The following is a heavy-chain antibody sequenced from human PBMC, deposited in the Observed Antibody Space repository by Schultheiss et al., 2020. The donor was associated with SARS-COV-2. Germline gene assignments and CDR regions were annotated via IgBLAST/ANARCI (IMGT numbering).Heavy chain of an antibody. CDR2: INHSGST. CDR3: AGIIAARTYYFDY. D-gene: IGHD6-6*01. Sequence: SETLSLTCAVYGGSFSGYYWSWIRQPPGKGLEWIGEINHSGSTNYNPSLKSRVTISVDTSKNQFSLKLSSVTAADTAVYYCAGIIAARTYYFDYWGQGTLVTVSS. J-gene: IGHJ4*02. CDR1: GGSFSGYY. V-gene: IGHV4-34*01.